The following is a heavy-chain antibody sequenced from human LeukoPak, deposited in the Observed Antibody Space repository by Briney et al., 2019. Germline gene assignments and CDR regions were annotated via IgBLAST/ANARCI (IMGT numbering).Heavy chain of an antibody. CDR3: ARGGKSDYGDYNWFDP. D-gene: IGHD4-17*01. CDR2: INHSGST. CDR1: GGSFSGYY. Sequence: SETLSLTCAVYGGSFSGYYWSWIRQPPGKGLEWIGEINHSGSTNYNPFLKSRVTISVDTSKNQFSLKLSSVTAADTAVYYCARGGKSDYGDYNWFDPWGQGTLVTVSS. J-gene: IGHJ5*02. V-gene: IGHV4-34*01.